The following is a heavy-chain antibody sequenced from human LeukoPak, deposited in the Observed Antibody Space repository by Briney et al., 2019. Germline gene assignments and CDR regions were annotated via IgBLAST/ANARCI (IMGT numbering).Heavy chain of an antibody. J-gene: IGHJ4*02. D-gene: IGHD6-13*01. V-gene: IGHV3-30*03. CDR2: VSSDGSIK. CDR1: GFSFSSSD. Sequence: PGGSLRLSCVASGFSFSSSDMNWVRQAPGKGLEWVAVVSSDGSIKYNADSVKGRFTIFRDTSKNTAYLQMNSLGAEDTAFYYCARGYSSSWLGYFDYWGQGTLVTVSS. CDR3: ARGYSSSWLGYFDY.